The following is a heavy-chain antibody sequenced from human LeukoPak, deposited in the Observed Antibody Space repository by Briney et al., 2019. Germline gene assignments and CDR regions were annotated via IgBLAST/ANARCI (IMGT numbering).Heavy chain of an antibody. V-gene: IGHV3-30*01. Sequence: GGSLRLSCAASGFSFSYYAMHWVRQAPGKGLEWVAVISNNGTNKNYADSVKGRFTISRDSSKNTLYLQMNSLRAEDTAVYYCARSTGDCSGGTCYSDFDCWAREPWPPSPQ. CDR1: GFSFSYYA. D-gene: IGHD2-15*01. CDR3: ARSTGDCSGGTCYSDFDC. J-gene: IGHJ4*02. CDR2: ISNNGTNK.